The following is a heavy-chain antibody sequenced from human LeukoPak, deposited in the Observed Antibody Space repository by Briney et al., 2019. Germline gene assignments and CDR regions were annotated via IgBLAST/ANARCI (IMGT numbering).Heavy chain of an antibody. D-gene: IGHD6-13*01. Sequence: ASVKVSCKASGYTFTGYYMHWVRQAPGQGLEWMGWINPNSGGTNYAQKFQGRVTMTRDTPISTAYMELSRLRSDDTAVYYCARADIAAAPFDYWGQGTLVTVSS. CDR3: ARADIAAAPFDY. CDR1: GYTFTGYY. J-gene: IGHJ4*02. V-gene: IGHV1-2*02. CDR2: INPNSGGT.